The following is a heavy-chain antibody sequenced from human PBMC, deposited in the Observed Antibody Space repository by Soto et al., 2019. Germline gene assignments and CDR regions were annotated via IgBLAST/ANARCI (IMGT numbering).Heavy chain of an antibody. CDR1: GFTFSSYW. D-gene: IGHD1-26*01. CDR3: ARAKRVGATPGDY. V-gene: IGHV3-74*01. J-gene: IGHJ4*02. CDR2: INSDGSST. Sequence: GGSLRLSCAASGFTFSSYWMHWVRQAPGKGLVWVSRINSDGSSTSYADSVKGRFTISRDNAKNTLYLQMNSLRAEDTAVYYCARAKRVGATPGDYWGQGTLVTVSS.